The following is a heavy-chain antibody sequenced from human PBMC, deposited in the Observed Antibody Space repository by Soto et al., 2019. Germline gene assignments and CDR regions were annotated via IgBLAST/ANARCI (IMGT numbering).Heavy chain of an antibody. Sequence: GGSLRLSCAASGFTFSSYSMNWVRQAPGEGLEWVSSITSSSSTMYYADSVKGRFTITRDNAKNSLYLQMNSLRAEDTAVYYCVREVEYCTNGVCFPYFDYWGQGTLVTVSS. CDR2: ITSSSSTM. V-gene: IGHV3-48*01. CDR1: GFTFSSYS. CDR3: VREVEYCTNGVCFPYFDY. D-gene: IGHD2-8*01. J-gene: IGHJ4*02.